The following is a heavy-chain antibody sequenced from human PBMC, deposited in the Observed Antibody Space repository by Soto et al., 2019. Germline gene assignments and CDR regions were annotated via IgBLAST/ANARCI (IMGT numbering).Heavy chain of an antibody. Sequence: PGGSLRLSCAASGFTFSTYAMNWVRQAPGKGLEWVSSISAGRSYIYYADSMKGRFTVSRDNAKNSLYLQMNSLRAEDTAVYYYAKADIVVVVAAGYDYWGQGTLVTVSS. D-gene: IGHD2-15*01. CDR3: AKADIVVVVAAGYDY. CDR1: GFTFSTYA. J-gene: IGHJ4*02. CDR2: ISAGRSYI. V-gene: IGHV3-21*04.